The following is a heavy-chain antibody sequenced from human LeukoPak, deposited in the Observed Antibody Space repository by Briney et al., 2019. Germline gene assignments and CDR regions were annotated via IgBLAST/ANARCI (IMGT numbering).Heavy chain of an antibody. CDR3: ARERGDYDSDNWFDS. CDR1: GGSISGYY. CDR2: IYYGGGT. V-gene: IGHV4-59*01. J-gene: IGHJ5*01. D-gene: IGHD4-17*01. Sequence: SETLSLTCLVSGGSISGYYWSWIRQPPGKGLEWIGYIYYGGGTNYNPSFESRITISVDTPKNRISLNLASVTASDTAIYYCARERGDYDSDNWFDSWGQGTLVTVSS.